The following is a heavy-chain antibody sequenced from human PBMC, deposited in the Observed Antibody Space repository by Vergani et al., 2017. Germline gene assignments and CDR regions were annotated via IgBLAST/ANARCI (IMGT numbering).Heavy chain of an antibody. D-gene: IGHD3-3*01. CDR1: RFDFSDYY. CDR3: ASGSSGFFTLTSPNLFVP. V-gene: IGHV3-11*04. Sequence: QGQLVESGGGLVKPGGSLRLSCAASRFDFSDYYMSWIRQAPGKGLEWISYISNSGNTINYADSVKGRFIVSRDNAKKSLYLQMNSLRVEDKAVYYCASGSSGFFTLTSPNLFVPWLQGTMVTDS. CDR2: ISNSGNTI. J-gene: IGHJ5*02.